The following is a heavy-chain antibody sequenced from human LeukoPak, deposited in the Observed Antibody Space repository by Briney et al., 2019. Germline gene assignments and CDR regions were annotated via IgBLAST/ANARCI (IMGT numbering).Heavy chain of an antibody. CDR2: IYSSGNT. CDR3: ARATSGTYYYFDS. CDR1: GGSISSYH. Sequence: PSETLSLTCTVSGGSISSYHWSWIRQPAGKGLEWIGRIYSSGNTNYSPSLKSRVTMSVDTSKNQFSLKLSSVTAADTALYYCARATSGTYYYFDSWGQGTLVAVSS. D-gene: IGHD3-10*01. J-gene: IGHJ4*02. V-gene: IGHV4-4*07.